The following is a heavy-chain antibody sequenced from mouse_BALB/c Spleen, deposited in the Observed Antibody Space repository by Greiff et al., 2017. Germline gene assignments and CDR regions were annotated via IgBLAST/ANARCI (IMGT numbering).Heavy chain of an antibody. CDR1: GFSLTSYG. V-gene: IGHV2-9*02. CDR3: AREGTTATFAY. CDR2: IWAGGST. J-gene: IGHJ3*01. Sequence: QVQLKESGPGLVAPSQSLSITCTVSGFSLTSYGVHWVRQPPGKGLEWLGVIWAGGSTNYNSALMSRLSISKDNSKSQVFLKMNSLQTDDTAMYYCAREGTTATFAYWGQGTLVTVSA. D-gene: IGHD1-2*01.